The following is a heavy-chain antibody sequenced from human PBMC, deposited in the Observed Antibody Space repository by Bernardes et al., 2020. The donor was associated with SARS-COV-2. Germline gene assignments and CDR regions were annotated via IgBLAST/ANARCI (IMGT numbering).Heavy chain of an antibody. D-gene: IGHD2-2*01. CDR2: ISYDGSNK. J-gene: IGHJ6*03. V-gene: IGHV3-30*04. CDR1: GFTFSSYA. CDR3: ARSGMVPAAIYYYYYMDV. Sequence: GGSLRLSCAASGFTFSSYAMHWVRQAPGKGLEWVAVISYDGSNKYYADSVKGRFTISRDNSKNTLYLQMNSLRAEDTAVYYCARSGMVPAAIYYYYYMDVWGKGTTVTVSS.